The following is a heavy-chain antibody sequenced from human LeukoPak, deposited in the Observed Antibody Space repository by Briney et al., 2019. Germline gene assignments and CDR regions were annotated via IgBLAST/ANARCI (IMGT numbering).Heavy chain of an antibody. CDR3: ARGIDSAYDYFDY. Sequence: RSGGSLRLSCAASGFTFDDYGMSWVRQAPGKGLEWVSGINWNSGSRGYGDSVKGRFTISRDNAKNSLYLRMNSLRAEDTALYYCARGIDSAYDYFDYWGQGTLVTVSS. CDR1: GFTFDDYG. V-gene: IGHV3-20*04. J-gene: IGHJ4*02. D-gene: IGHD5-12*01. CDR2: INWNSGSR.